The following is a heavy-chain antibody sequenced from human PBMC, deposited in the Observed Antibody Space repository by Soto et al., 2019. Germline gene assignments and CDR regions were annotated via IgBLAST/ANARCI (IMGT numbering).Heavy chain of an antibody. CDR3: ARGTHRRSGSSYYYYGMDV. Sequence: SETLALSXAVYGGSFSGYYWSWIRQPPGKGLEWIGEINHSGSTNYNPSLKSRVTISVDTSKNQFSLKLSSVTAADTAVYYCARGTHRRSGSSYYYYGMDVWGQGTTVTVSS. J-gene: IGHJ6*02. D-gene: IGHD3-22*01. CDR1: GGSFSGYY. V-gene: IGHV4-34*01. CDR2: INHSGST.